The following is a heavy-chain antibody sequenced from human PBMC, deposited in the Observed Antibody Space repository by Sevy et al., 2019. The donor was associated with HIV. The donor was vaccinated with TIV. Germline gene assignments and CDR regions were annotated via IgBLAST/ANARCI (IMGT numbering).Heavy chain of an antibody. D-gene: IGHD1-1*01. V-gene: IGHV3-49*04. Sequence: GGSLRLSCAAPGFTSGDYAMNWVRQAPGKGLEWVAFLKSKASGGTLHHAATVQGRFTSSMDDSKNILYLEVNDLKSGDTAVHYCTRWKGDQSIFDVWGQGALVTVSS. CDR2: LKSKASGGTL. J-gene: IGHJ4*02. CDR3: TRWKGDQSIFDV. CDR1: GFTSGDYA.